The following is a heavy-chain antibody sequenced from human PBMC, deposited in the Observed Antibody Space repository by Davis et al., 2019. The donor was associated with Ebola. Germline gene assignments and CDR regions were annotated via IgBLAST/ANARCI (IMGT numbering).Heavy chain of an antibody. V-gene: IGHV1-58*02. Sequence: SVKVSCKASGFTFTSSAMQWVRQARGQRLEWIGWIVVGSGNTNYAQKFQGRVTITADESTSTAYMELSSLRSEDTAVYYCARDRGGSYPGLIDYWGQGTLVTVSS. CDR3: ARDRGGSYPGLIDY. CDR2: IVVGSGNT. CDR1: GFTFTSSA. J-gene: IGHJ4*02. D-gene: IGHD1-26*01.